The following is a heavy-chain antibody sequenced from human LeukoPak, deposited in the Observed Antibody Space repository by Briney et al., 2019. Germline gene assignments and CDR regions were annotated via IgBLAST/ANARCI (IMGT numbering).Heavy chain of an antibody. CDR2: IKQDGSEK. Sequence: GGSLRLSCAASGFTFSSYWMSWVRQAPGKGLEWVANIKQDGSEKYYVDSVKGRFTISRDNAKNSLYLQMNSLRAEDTAVYYCARGANWNPVSQYYYYMDVWGKGTTVTVSS. J-gene: IGHJ6*03. CDR1: GFTFSSYW. V-gene: IGHV3-7*04. CDR3: ARGANWNPVSQYYYYMDV. D-gene: IGHD1-20*01.